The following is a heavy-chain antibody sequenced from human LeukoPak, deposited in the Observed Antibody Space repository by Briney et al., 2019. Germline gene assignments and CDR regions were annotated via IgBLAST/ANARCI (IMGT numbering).Heavy chain of an antibody. CDR2: IYSGGST. CDR1: GFSVSSSY. V-gene: IGHV3-53*01. J-gene: IGHJ3*02. D-gene: IGHD1-26*01. Sequence: PGGSLRVSCVVSGFSVSSSYTNWVRQAPGKGLEWVSVIYSGGSTFYADSVKDRFTISRDNSENTVYLQMNSLRAEDTAVYYCARGVGGWSAFDIWGQGTMVTVSS. CDR3: ARGVGGWSAFDI.